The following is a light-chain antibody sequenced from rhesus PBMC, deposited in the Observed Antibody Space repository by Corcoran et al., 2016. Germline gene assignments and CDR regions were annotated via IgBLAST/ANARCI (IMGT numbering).Light chain of an antibody. CDR3: QQYNSAPPT. Sequence: DIQMTQSPSSLSASVGDRVTITCRASQGITTYVSWYQQTPGKAPKFLIDYANRLGGGVPSRVSGSGSGTDFTLTISSLQPEDFGIYYCQQYNSAPPTFGGRTKVEIK. CDR2: YAN. J-gene: IGKJ4*01. CDR1: QGITTY. V-gene: IGKV1-32*01.